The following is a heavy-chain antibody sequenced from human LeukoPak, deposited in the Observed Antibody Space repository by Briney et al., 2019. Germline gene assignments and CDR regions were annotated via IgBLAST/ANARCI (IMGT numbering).Heavy chain of an antibody. V-gene: IGHV4-59*08. Sequence: PETLSPTCTVSGASISSYYWTWIRQPPGKELEWIGYIYYSGSTNYNPSLKSRVTISVDTSKNQFSLKLSSVTAADTAVYYCASNYYGSGSLDYWGQGTLVTVSS. CDR2: IYYSGST. J-gene: IGHJ4*02. CDR3: ASNYYGSGSLDY. D-gene: IGHD3-10*01. CDR1: GASISSYY.